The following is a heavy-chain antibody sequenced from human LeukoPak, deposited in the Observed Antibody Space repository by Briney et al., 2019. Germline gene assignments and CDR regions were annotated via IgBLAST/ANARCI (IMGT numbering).Heavy chain of an antibody. Sequence: RPGGSLRLSCAASGFTFSSYEMNWVRQAPGKGLEWVSYISSSGSTIYYADSVKGRFTISRDNAKNSLYLQMNSLRAEDTAVDYCAKRYSSGWGDAFDIWGQGTMVTVSS. V-gene: IGHV3-48*03. CDR3: AKRYSSGWGDAFDI. CDR2: ISSSGSTI. J-gene: IGHJ3*02. D-gene: IGHD6-19*01. CDR1: GFTFSSYE.